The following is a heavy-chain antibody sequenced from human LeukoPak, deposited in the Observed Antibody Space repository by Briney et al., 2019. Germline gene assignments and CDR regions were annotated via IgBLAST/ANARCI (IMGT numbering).Heavy chain of an antibody. V-gene: IGHV1-69*05. CDR2: IIPIFGTA. CDR3: ARDTGPYCGGDCYPYYFDY. Sequence: SSVKVSCKASGGTLSSYAISWVRPAPGQGLAWMGRIIPIFGTANYAQKFQGRVTIATDESTSTAYMELSSLGSEGTAVYYCARDTGPYCGGDCYPYYFDYWGQGTLVTVSS. D-gene: IGHD2-21*02. CDR1: GGTLSSYA. J-gene: IGHJ4*02.